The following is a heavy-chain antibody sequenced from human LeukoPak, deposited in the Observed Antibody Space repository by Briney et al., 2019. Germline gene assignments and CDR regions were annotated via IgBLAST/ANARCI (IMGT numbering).Heavy chain of an antibody. J-gene: IGHJ3*02. Sequence: SETLSLTCTVAGGSISRFYWSWVRQPPGKGLEWIGYVYYSGRTNYNPSLRSGVTMSVDTSKKQCSLKMRSVAAANTAVYYCASPSNYYDSSGYYYGAFDIWGQGTMLTASS. V-gene: IGHV4-59*01. CDR1: GGSISRFY. CDR3: ASPSNYYDSSGYYYGAFDI. D-gene: IGHD3-22*01. CDR2: VYYSGRT.